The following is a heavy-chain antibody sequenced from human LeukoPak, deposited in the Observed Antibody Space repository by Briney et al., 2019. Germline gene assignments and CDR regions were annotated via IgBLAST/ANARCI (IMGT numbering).Heavy chain of an antibody. V-gene: IGHV3-30*18. Sequence: GESLRLSCAASGFTFSNYGVHWVRQAPGKGLEWVATITYDGSSEYYADSVKDRFTVSRDNSKNTLYLQMSSLKTEDTAVYYCAKRGDGGHKSLEYWGQGTLVIVSS. CDR2: ITYDGSSE. CDR3: AKRGDGGHKSLEY. CDR1: GFTFSNYG. J-gene: IGHJ4*02. D-gene: IGHD3-16*01.